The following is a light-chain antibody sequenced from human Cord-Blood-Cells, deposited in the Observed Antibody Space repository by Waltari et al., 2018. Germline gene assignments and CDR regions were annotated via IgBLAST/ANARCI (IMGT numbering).Light chain of an antibody. CDR2: QDS. CDR3: QAWDSSTNYV. J-gene: IGLJ1*01. Sequence: SYELTQPPSVSVSPGQTASITCSGDKLGDKYACWYQQKPGQSPVLVIYQDSKRPSGIPERFSGSNSGNTATLTISGTQAMDEADYYCQAWDSSTNYVFGTGTKVIVL. V-gene: IGLV3-1*01. CDR1: KLGDKY.